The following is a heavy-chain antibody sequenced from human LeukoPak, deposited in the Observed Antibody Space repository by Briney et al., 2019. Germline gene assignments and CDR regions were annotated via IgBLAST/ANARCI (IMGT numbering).Heavy chain of an antibody. D-gene: IGHD5-24*01. Sequence: PSETLSLTCAVSGGSISGYYWSWIRQPPGKGLEWIGYIYYSGSTNYNPSLKSRVTISVDTSKNQFSLKLSSVTAADTAVYYCARSRDGYNYLFDYWGQGTLVTVSS. CDR1: GGSISGYY. CDR2: IYYSGST. V-gene: IGHV4-59*08. CDR3: ARSRDGYNYLFDY. J-gene: IGHJ4*02.